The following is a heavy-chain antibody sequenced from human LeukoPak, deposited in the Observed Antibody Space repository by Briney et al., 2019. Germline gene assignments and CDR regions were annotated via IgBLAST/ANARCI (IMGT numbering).Heavy chain of an antibody. CDR1: GYSISSGYY. V-gene: IGHV4-38-2*02. CDR3: ARDRAPAYYYDSSGYYFRDY. CDR2: IYHSGST. J-gene: IGHJ4*02. D-gene: IGHD3-22*01. Sequence: SETLSLTCTVSGYSISSGYYWGWIRQPPGKGLEWIGSIYHSGSTYYNPSLKSRVTISVDTSKNQFSLKLSSVTAADTAVYYCARDRAPAYYYDSSGYYFRDYWGQGTLVTVSS.